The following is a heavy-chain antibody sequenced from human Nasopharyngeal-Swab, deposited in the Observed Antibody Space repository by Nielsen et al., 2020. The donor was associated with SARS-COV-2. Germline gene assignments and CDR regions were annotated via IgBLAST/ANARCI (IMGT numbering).Heavy chain of an antibody. CDR2: ISGSGGST. D-gene: IGHD6-19*01. J-gene: IGHJ4*02. Sequence: GESLKISCAASGFTFSSYAMSWVRQAPGKGLEWVSAISGSGGSTYYADSVKGRFTISRDNSKNTLYLQMNNLRAEDTAVYYCAKDLYAVAGPLFDYWGQGTLVTVSS. CDR3: AKDLYAVAGPLFDY. CDR1: GFTFSSYA. V-gene: IGHV3-23*01.